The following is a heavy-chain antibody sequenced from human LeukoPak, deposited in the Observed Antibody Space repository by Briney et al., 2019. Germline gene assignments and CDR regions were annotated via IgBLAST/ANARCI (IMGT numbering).Heavy chain of an antibody. CDR2: IYHSRST. V-gene: IGHV4-38-2*01. J-gene: IGHJ5*02. CDR3: ARTTVNIAAAGTNYNWFDP. CDR1: GYSISSGYY. Sequence: SETLSLTCAVSGYSISSGYYWGWIRPPPGKGLEWIGIIYHSRSTYYNPSLKSRVTISVDTSKNQFSLKLSSVTAADTAVYYCARTTVNIAAAGTNYNWFDPWGQGTLVTVSS. D-gene: IGHD6-13*01.